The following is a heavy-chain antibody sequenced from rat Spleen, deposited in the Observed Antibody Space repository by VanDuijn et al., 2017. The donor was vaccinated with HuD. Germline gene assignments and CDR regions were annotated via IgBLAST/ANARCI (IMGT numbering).Heavy chain of an antibody. CDR3: AKGRAAYFDN. J-gene: IGHJ2*01. D-gene: IGHD1-2*01. Sequence: EVQLVETGGGLVQPGRSLKLSCVASGFTFSSYWMYWIRQAPGKGLEWVSSINTDGGSTYYPDSVKGRFTISRDNAENTVYLQMNSLRSEDTATYYCAKGRAAYFDNWGQGVMVTVSS. CDR2: INTDGGST. V-gene: IGHV5-58*01. CDR1: GFTFSSYW.